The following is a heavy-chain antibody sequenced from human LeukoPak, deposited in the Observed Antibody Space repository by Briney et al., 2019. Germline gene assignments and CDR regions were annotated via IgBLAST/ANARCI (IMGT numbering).Heavy chain of an antibody. CDR3: ARTFARTTVDY. CDR1: GGSISSGGYY. D-gene: IGHD1-7*01. J-gene: IGHJ4*02. CDR2: IYYSGST. Sequence: SETLSLTCTVSGGSISSGGYYWSWIRQHPGKGLEWIGYIYYSGSTYYNPSLKSRVTISVDTSKNQFSLKLSSVTAADTAVYYCARTFARTTVDYWGQGTLVTVSS. V-gene: IGHV4-31*03.